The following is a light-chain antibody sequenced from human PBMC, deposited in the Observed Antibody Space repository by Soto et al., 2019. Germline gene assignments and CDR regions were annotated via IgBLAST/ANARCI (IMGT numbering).Light chain of an antibody. CDR1: QSISTG. Sequence: DIQMTQSPSTLSASVGDRVTITCRASQSISTGLAWYQQKPGKAPKLLFYKASSLQSGVPSRFSGSGSGTEFTLTISSLQPDDFATYYCQHYNSYSWTFGQGTKVEIK. V-gene: IGKV1-5*03. CDR3: QHYNSYSWT. CDR2: KAS. J-gene: IGKJ1*01.